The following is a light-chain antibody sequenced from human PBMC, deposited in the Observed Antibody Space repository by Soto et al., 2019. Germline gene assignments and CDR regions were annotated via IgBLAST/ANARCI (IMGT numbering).Light chain of an antibody. V-gene: IGLV2-14*01. Sequence: QSVRRPPASVSWSPGQSISISCTGSSSDVGIYNYVSWYQQHPGKVPKLIIYEVSNRPSGVSNRFSGSKSGNTASLTISGLQAEDEADYYCSSYTTSSTRVFGTGTKVTVL. J-gene: IGLJ1*01. CDR2: EVS. CDR3: SSYTTSSTRV. CDR1: SSDVGIYNY.